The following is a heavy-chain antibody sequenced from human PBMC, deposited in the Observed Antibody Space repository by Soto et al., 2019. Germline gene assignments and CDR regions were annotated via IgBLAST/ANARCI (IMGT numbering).Heavy chain of an antibody. D-gene: IGHD3-9*01. CDR3: AKDKERYFDY. J-gene: IGHJ4*02. V-gene: IGHV3-23*01. CDR2: ISGSGGST. Sequence: GGSLRLSCAGSGFTFGDSYMSWIRQAPGKGLEWVSAISGSGGSTYYADSVKGRFTISRDNSKNTLYLQMNSLRAEDTAVYYCAKDKERYFDYWGQGTLVTVSS. CDR1: GFTFGDSY.